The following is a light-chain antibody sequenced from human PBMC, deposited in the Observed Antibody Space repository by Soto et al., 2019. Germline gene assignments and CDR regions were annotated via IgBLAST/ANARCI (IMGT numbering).Light chain of an antibody. J-gene: IGKJ2*01. Sequence: DIVMTLSPATLSVSPGESDTLSWRASQSVSSNLAWYQQKPGQAPRLLIYGASTRATGIPARFSGSGSGTEFTLTISSLQSEDFAVYYCQQYNTWPPYTFGQGTKVDIK. V-gene: IGKV3-15*01. CDR1: QSVSSN. CDR3: QQYNTWPPYT. CDR2: GAS.